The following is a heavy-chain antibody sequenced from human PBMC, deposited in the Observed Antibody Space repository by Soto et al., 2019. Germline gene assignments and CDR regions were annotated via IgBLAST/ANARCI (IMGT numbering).Heavy chain of an antibody. V-gene: IGHV3-53*01. D-gene: IGHD6-6*01. Sequence: GGSLRLSCAASGFTVSSNYMSWVRQAPGKGLEWVSVIYSGGSTYYADSVKGRFTISRDNSKNTLYLQMNSLRAEDTAVYYCARVPLGVGAARRVYWGQGTLVTVSS. J-gene: IGHJ4*02. CDR3: ARVPLGVGAARRVY. CDR1: GFTVSSNY. CDR2: IYSGGST.